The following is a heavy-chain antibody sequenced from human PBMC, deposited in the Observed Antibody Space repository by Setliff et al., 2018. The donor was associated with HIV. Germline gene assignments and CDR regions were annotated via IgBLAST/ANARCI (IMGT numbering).Heavy chain of an antibody. Sequence: PGGSLRLSCAASGFTFSSYAMSWVRQAPGKGLEWVSAISGGGDDAYYADSVKGRFTVSRDNSKNTLYLQMNSLRAEDTAVFYCAKRTSVGSLVWGQGTLVTVSS. D-gene: IGHD3-10*01. CDR1: GFTFSSYA. CDR3: AKRTSVGSLV. J-gene: IGHJ4*01. V-gene: IGHV3-23*01. CDR2: ISGGGDDA.